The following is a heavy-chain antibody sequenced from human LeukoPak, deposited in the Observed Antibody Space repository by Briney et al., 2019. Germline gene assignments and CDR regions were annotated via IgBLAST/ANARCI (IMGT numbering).Heavy chain of an antibody. Sequence: SVKVSCKASGGTFSSYAISWVRQAPGQGLEWMGGIIPIFGTANYAQKFQGRVTITTDESTSTAYMELSSLRSEDTAVYYCARDSWYSSGWYGPWDYWGQGTLVTVSS. D-gene: IGHD6-19*01. CDR3: ARDSWYSSGWYGPWDY. V-gene: IGHV1-69*05. J-gene: IGHJ4*02. CDR1: GGTFSSYA. CDR2: IIPIFGTA.